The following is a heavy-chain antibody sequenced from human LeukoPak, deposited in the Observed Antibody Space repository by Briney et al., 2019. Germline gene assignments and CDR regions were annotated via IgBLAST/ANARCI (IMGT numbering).Heavy chain of an antibody. J-gene: IGHJ4*02. CDR2: IHTSGST. D-gene: IGHD1-1*01. CDR1: GESLSSGSNY. CDR3: AKRDWNDAFDY. V-gene: IGHV4-61*02. Sequence: ASETLSLTCTVSGESLSSGSNYWSWIRRPAAKGLEWIGRIHTSGSTNYNPSLKSRVTMSVDLSKNQFSLEMTSMTAADMAVYYCAKRDWNDAFDYWGQGTLVTVSS.